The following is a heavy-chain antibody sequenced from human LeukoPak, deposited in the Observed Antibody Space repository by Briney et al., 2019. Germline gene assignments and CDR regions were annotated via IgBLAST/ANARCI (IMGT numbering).Heavy chain of an antibody. CDR1: GFTFRRCW. J-gene: IGHJ4*02. Sequence: GGSLRLSCAACGFTFRRCWMIWVRQAPGKGQEGVANINQDGSEMYYGDSVKGRFTISRDNAKNSLYLQMNSLRAEDTAVYYCASHGYWGQGTLVTVSS. V-gene: IGHV3-7*05. CDR3: ASHGY. CDR2: INQDGSEM.